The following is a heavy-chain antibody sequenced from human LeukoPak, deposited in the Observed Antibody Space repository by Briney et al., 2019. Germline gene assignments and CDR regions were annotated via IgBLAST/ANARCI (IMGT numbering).Heavy chain of an antibody. CDR2: INPNSGGT. J-gene: IGHJ4*02. CDR1: GYTFTGYY. CDR3: TRGHQGWDTALVGTIDY. V-gene: IGHV1-2*02. D-gene: IGHD5-18*01. Sequence: ASVKVSCKASGYTFTGYYMHWVRQAPGQGLEWMGWINPNSGGTNYAQKFQGRVTMTRDTSISTAYMELSRLRSDDTAVYYCTRGHQGWDTALVGTIDYWGQGTLVTVSS.